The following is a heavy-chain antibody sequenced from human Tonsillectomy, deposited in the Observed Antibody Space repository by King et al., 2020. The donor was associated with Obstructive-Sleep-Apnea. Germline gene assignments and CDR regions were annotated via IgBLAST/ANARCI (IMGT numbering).Heavy chain of an antibody. V-gene: IGHV3-23*04. Sequence: VQLVESGGDLVQPGGSLRLSCAASGFTFSTYAMNWVRQAPGKGLEWVSTITGSGDSTYYADSVKCRFTISKDNSKITLYLQMNSLRAEDTAVYYCAKGQSYSSRWDGPYDVLDSWGQGTMVTVSS. CDR1: GFTFSTYA. CDR3: AKGQSYSSRWDGPYDVLDS. CDR2: ITGSGDST. D-gene: IGHD6-13*01. J-gene: IGHJ3*02.